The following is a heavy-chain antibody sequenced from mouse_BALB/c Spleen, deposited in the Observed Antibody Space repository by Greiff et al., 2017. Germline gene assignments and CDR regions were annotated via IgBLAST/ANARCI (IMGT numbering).Heavy chain of an antibody. J-gene: IGHJ3*01. Sequence: EVQLQQSGTVLARPGASVKMSCKASGYTFTSYWMHWVQQRPGQGLEWIGAIYPGNSATSYTQKFKGKAKLTAVTSTTTAYMELSSLTNEDSAVYYCTRGGAARDPFFAYWGQGTLVTVSA. D-gene: IGHD3-1*01. CDR3: TRGGAARDPFFAY. CDR1: GYTFTSYW. CDR2: IYPGNSAT. V-gene: IGHV1-5*01.